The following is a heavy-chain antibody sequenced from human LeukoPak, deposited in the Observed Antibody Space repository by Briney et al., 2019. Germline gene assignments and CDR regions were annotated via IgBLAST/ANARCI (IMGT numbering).Heavy chain of an antibody. CDR2: INPNSGGT. CDR3: ARCSSVAATGKNWFDP. V-gene: IGHV1-2*04. J-gene: IGHJ5*02. CDR1: GYTFTGYY. Sequence: GASVKVSCKASGYTFTGYYMHWVRQAPGQGLEWMGWINPNSGGTNYAQKFQGWVTMTRDTSISTAYMELRSLRSDDTAVYYCARCSSVAATGKNWFDPWGQGTLVTVSS. D-gene: IGHD2-15*01.